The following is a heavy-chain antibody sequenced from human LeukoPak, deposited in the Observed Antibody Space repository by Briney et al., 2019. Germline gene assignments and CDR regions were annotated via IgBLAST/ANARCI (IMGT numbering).Heavy chain of an antibody. CDR2: IYASGST. V-gene: IGHV4-4*07. CDR1: GGSISSYY. J-gene: IGHJ4*02. Sequence: SETLSLTCTVSGGSISSYYWSWIRQPAGKGLEWIGRIYASGSTDYNPSLKSRVTMSVDTSKNQFSLKLNSVTAADTAVYYCARDYGDYVRALYYFDYWGQGTLVTVSS. D-gene: IGHD4-17*01. CDR3: ARDYGDYVRALYYFDY.